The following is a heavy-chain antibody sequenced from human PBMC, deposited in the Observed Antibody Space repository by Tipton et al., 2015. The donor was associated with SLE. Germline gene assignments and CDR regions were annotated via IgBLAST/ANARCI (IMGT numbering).Heavy chain of an antibody. D-gene: IGHD7-27*01. V-gene: IGHV4-38-2*02. Sequence: TLSLTCTVSGYSISSGYYWGWIRQPPGKGLEWIGSIYHSGSTHYNPSLKSRVSISVDTSKNQFSLKLSSVTAADTAVYYWARGKGRKWGWGWFDPWGQGILVTVSS. CDR2: IYHSGST. CDR1: GYSISSGYY. CDR3: ARGKGRKWGWGWFDP. J-gene: IGHJ5*02.